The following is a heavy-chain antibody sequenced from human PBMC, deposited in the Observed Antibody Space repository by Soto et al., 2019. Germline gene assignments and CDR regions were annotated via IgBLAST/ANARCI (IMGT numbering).Heavy chain of an antibody. J-gene: IGHJ4*02. V-gene: IGHV3-30*04. Sequence: QVQVVESGGGVVQPGRSLRLSCAASGFTFSRYAIHWVRQAPGKGLEWVAGISKDGSNKYYVDSVKGRFTISRDNSRNTLYLQMNSLRDEDAAVYYCARSRSGAVAASFDFWGQGTLVTVSS. CDR2: ISKDGSNK. CDR3: ARSRSGAVAASFDF. D-gene: IGHD3-10*01. CDR1: GFTFSRYA.